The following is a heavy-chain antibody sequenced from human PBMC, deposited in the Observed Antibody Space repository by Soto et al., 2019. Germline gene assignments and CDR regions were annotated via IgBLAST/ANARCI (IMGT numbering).Heavy chain of an antibody. J-gene: IGHJ4*02. CDR1: GGSFSGYY. D-gene: IGHD4-17*01. CDR2: INHSGST. CDR3: ARGQGTVTTFDY. V-gene: IGHV4-34*01. Sequence: SETLSLTCAVYGGSFSGYYWSWIRQPPGKGLEWIGEINHSGSTNYNPSLKSRVTISVDTSKNQFSLKLSSVTAADTAVYYCARGQGTVTTFDYWGQGTLVTVSS.